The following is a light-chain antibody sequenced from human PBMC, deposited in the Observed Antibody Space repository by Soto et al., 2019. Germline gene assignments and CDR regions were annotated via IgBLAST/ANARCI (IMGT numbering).Light chain of an antibody. CDR3: QQYGRSPWT. CDR1: QSVDNNF. CDR2: IAS. Sequence: EIVLTQSPGTLSLSPGERATLSCRASQSVDNNFLAWYQQKPGQTPRLLIYIASVRASGVPDRFSGSGSGADFTLAISRLEPEDFAVYYCQQYGRSPWTFGQGTKVDI. J-gene: IGKJ1*01. V-gene: IGKV3-20*01.